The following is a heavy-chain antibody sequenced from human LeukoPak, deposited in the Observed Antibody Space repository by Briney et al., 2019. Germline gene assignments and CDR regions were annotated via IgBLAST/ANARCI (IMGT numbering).Heavy chain of an antibody. J-gene: IGHJ4*02. V-gene: IGHV3-23*01. CDR2: ISGGGGST. CDR3: ARGFLSVYGDRGGLDY. D-gene: IGHD4-17*01. CDR1: GFIFSNYA. Sequence: GGSLRLSCAASGFIFSNYAMNWVRLAPGKGLEWVSGISGGGGSTYYADSVKGRFTISRDNSENTLYLQMNSLRAEDTAVYYCARGFLSVYGDRGGLDYWGQGTLVTVSS.